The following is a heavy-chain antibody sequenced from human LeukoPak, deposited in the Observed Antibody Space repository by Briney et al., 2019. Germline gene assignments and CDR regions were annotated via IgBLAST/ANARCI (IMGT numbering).Heavy chain of an antibody. Sequence: AGSLRLSCAASGFTFSSNAMSWVRQAPGKGLGWVSAISGSGDATYYVDSVKGRFIISRDNSKNTLYVQMNSLRAEDTAIYYCAKESKYSFGYCFDYWGQGILVTVSS. CDR3: AKESKYSFGYCFDY. CDR1: GFTFSSNA. V-gene: IGHV3-23*01. J-gene: IGHJ4*02. CDR2: ISGSGDAT. D-gene: IGHD5-18*01.